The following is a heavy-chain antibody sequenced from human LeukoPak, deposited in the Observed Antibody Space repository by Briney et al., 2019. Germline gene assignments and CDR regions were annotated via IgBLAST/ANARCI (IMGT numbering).Heavy chain of an antibody. CDR1: GGSFSDYY. CDR2: INHSGST. D-gene: IGHD4-23*01. V-gene: IGHV4-34*01. Sequence: SETLSLTCAVYGGSFSDYYWSWIRQPPGKGLEWIGEINHSGSTNYNPSLKSRVTISVDTSKNQFSLKLSPVTAADTAVYYCARVGVDDSGNIIKYFFDYWGQGTLVTVSS. CDR3: ARVGVDDSGNIIKYFFDY. J-gene: IGHJ4*02.